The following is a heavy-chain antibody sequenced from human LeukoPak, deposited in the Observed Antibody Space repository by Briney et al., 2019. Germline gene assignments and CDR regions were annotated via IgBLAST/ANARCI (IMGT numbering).Heavy chain of an antibody. J-gene: IGHJ3*02. CDR1: GYTFTDYY. CDR2: INPNSGGT. Sequence: ASVKVSCKASGYTFTDYYMHWARQAPGQGLEWMGWINPNSGGTNYAQKFQGRVTMTRDTSISTAYMELSRLRSDDTAAYYCASQSYYYDSSGYRHDAFDIWDQGTMVTVSS. V-gene: IGHV1-2*02. CDR3: ASQSYYYDSSGYRHDAFDI. D-gene: IGHD3-22*01.